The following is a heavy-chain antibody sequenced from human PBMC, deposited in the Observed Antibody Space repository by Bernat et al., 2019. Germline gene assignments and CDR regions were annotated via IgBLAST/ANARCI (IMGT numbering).Heavy chain of an antibody. CDR1: GFTFSSYA. CDR3: AKVKLRYFDWLPMRTNYYYYYMDV. Sequence: EVQLLESGGGLVQPGGSLRLSCAASGFTFSSYAMSWVRQAPGKGLEWVSAISGSGGSTYYADSVKGRFTISRDNSKNTLYLQMNSLRAEDTAVYYCAKVKLRYFDWLPMRTNYYYYYMDVWGNGTTVTVSS. V-gene: IGHV3-23*01. CDR2: ISGSGGST. D-gene: IGHD3-9*01. J-gene: IGHJ6*03.